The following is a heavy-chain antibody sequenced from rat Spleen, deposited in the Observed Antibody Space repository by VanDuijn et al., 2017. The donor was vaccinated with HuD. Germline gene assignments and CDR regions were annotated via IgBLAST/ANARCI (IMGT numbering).Heavy chain of an antibody. V-gene: IGHV2-30*01. Sequence: QVQLKESGPGLVQPSQTLSLTCTVSGFSLTSYNVHWVRQPTGKGLEWMGIIWTGGSTDYSSALKSRLSISRDNSKSQVFLKLNSLQTEDTATYYGARLGLGVDYWGQGVMVTVSS. J-gene: IGHJ2*01. CDR3: ARLGLGVDY. CDR2: IWTGGST. D-gene: IGHD1-7*01. CDR1: GFSLTSYN.